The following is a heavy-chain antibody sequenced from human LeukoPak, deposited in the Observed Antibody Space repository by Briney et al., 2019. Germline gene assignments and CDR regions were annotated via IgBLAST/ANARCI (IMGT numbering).Heavy chain of an antibody. CDR2: INPNSGGT. Sequence: ASVKVSCKASGYTFTGYYMHWVRQAPGQGLEWMGWINPNSGGTNYAQSFQGRVTFTADESTSTAYMELSSLRSEDTAVYYCVRLLISSSTLNAFDIWGQGTMVTVSS. CDR3: VRLLISSSTLNAFDI. J-gene: IGHJ3*02. V-gene: IGHV1-2*02. CDR1: GYTFTGYY. D-gene: IGHD2-2*01.